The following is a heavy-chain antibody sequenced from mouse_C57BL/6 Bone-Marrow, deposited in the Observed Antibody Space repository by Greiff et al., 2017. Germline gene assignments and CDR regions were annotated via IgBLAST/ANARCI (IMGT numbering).Heavy chain of an antibody. D-gene: IGHD2-4*01. J-gene: IGHJ4*01. CDR2: INPYNGGT. V-gene: IGHV1-19*01. CDR3: ARRTMNYAMDY. Sequence: VQLQQSGPVLVKPGASVKMSCEASGYTFTDYYMNWVKQSHGKSLEWIGVINPYNGGTSYNQQFKGKATLTVDKSSSTAYMELNSLTSEDSAVYYCARRTMNYAMDYWGQGTSVTVSS. CDR1: GYTFTDYY.